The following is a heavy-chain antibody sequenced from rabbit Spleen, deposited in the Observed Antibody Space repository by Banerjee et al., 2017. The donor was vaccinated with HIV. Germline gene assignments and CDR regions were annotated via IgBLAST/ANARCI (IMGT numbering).Heavy chain of an antibody. V-gene: IGHV1S40*01. CDR3: ARDLAGAIGWNFYL. D-gene: IGHD4-1*01. CDR2: VDAGSSGST. CDR1: GFSFSSGVY. J-gene: IGHJ4*01. Sequence: QSLEESGGDLVKPGASLTLTCTASGFSFSSGVYMCWVRQAPGKGLEWIACVDAGSSGSTYYASWAKGRFTVSKASSTTVTLQMTSLTAADTATYFCARDLAGAIGWNFYLWGQGTLVTVS.